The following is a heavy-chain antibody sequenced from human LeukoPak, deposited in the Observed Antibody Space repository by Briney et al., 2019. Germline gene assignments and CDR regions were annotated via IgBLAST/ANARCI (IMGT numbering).Heavy chain of an antibody. CDR2: IIPIFGTA. CDR1: GGTFSSYA. J-gene: IGHJ4*02. D-gene: IGHD6-13*01. V-gene: IGHV1-69*05. CDR3: ARMQQPTGPIDY. Sequence: ASVKVSCKASGGTFSSYAISWVRQAPGQGLEWMGGIIPIFGTANYAQKFQGRVTITTDESTSTAYMELSSLRSEDTAVYYCARMQQPTGPIDYRGQGTLVTVSS.